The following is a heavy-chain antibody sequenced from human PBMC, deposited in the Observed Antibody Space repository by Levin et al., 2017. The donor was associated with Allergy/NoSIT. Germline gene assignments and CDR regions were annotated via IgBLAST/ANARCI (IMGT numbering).Heavy chain of an antibody. V-gene: IGHV3-23*01. CDR1: GFPFINYA. J-gene: IGHJ5*02. CDR2: ISGHSAGT. Sequence: EASVKVSCASSGFPFINYAMGWVRQAPGKGLEWVSAISGHSAGTYYADSVKGRFIISRDNSKNTLSLQMNNLGVEDTAVYFCGKGAAAAADNWFDTGGQGSLVIVSA. CDR3: GKGAAAAADNWFDT. D-gene: IGHD6-25*01.